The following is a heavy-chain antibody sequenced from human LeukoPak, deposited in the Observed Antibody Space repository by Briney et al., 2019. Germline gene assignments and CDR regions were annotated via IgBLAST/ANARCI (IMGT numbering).Heavy chain of an antibody. CDR1: GGSMSSNSFY. CDR3: ARKQTGTMYDV. CDR2: FSSGGSA. V-gene: IGHV4-39*07. D-gene: IGHD1-7*01. J-gene: IGHJ4*02. Sequence: SETLSLTCTVSGGSMSSNSFYWGWIRQSPGKGLEWIGTFSSGGSAYYNPSLTSRVSISKDTSDNQFSLRLYSVTAADTAVYYCARKQTGTMYDVWGQGTQVTVSS.